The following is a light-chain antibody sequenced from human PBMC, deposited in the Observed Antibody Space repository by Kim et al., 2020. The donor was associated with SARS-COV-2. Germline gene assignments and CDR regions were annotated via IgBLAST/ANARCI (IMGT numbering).Light chain of an antibody. J-gene: IGLJ2*01. CDR3: TSRDSNGNKMV. V-gene: IGLV3-19*01. CDR2: STN. Sequence: AWGQTVRITCQGDSLRRYYASWYQQKPGQAPRLVIYSTNKRPSGIPDRFSGSSPGNTASLTITGAQAEDEADYYCTSRDSNGNKMVFGGGTKLTVL. CDR1: SLRRYY.